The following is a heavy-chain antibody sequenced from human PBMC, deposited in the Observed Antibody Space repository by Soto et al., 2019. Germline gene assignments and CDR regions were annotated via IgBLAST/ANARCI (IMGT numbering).Heavy chain of an antibody. CDR3: ERGRQPLLYCYVLDV. J-gene: IGHJ6*02. CDR1: GFTFSTYA. D-gene: IGHD1-26*01. CDR2: VGANGFST. Sequence: EVQLLESGGGLVQPGGSLRVSCAASGFTFSTYAMNWVRQAPGKGLEWVAAVGANGFSTYYADSVKGRFTISRDNAKSTLYLQMSSLRAEDTAMYYCERGRQPLLYCYVLDVWGLGTTVTVSS. V-gene: IGHV3-23*01.